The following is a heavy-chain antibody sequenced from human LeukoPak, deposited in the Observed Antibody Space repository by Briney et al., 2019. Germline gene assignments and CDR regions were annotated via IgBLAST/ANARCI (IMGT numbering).Heavy chain of an antibody. J-gene: IGHJ2*01. D-gene: IGHD6-19*01. CDR3: ARDMKKRQWLAYWYFDL. CDR1: GGSISSSNW. Sequence: SGTLSLTCAVSGGSISSSNWWSWVRQPPGKGLEWIGEIYHSGSTNYNPSLKSRVTISVDESKNQFSLKLSSVTAADTAVYYCARDMKKRQWLAYWYFDLWGRGTLVTVSS. V-gene: IGHV4-4*02. CDR2: IYHSGST.